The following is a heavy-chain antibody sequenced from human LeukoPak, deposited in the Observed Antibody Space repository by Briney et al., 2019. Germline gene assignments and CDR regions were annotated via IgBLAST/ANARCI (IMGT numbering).Heavy chain of an antibody. CDR1: GFTFINYS. D-gene: IGHD2-2*01. V-gene: IGHV3-48*01. Sequence: SGGSLRLSCTASGFTFINYSMNWVRQAPGKGLEWVSYISSSSSTIYYADSVKGRFTISRDNAKNSLYLQMNSLRAEDTAVYYCARDRVGYCSSTSCPEAYYYYMDVWGKGTTVTVSS. J-gene: IGHJ6*03. CDR2: ISSSSSTI. CDR3: ARDRVGYCSSTSCPEAYYYYMDV.